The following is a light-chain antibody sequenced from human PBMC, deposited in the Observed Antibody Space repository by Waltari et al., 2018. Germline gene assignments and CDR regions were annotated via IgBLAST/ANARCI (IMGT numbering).Light chain of an antibody. CDR1: QGIDTY. CDR3: LQLSSYPRT. V-gene: IGKV1-9*01. CDR2: AAS. Sequence: DIQLTQSPSFLSASVGDRVTITCRASQGIDTYLAWYQQRPGKAPNLLSYAASTLQSVIPSRFSGSGSGTEFTLTISSLQPEDFATYYCLQLSSYPRTFGGGTKVEIK. J-gene: IGKJ4*01.